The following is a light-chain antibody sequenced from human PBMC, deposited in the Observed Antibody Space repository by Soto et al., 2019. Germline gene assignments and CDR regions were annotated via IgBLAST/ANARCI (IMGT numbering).Light chain of an antibody. V-gene: IGKV3-11*01. CDR3: QQRSNWPMIT. J-gene: IGKJ5*01. CDR1: QSVSSY. CDR2: DAS. Sequence: EIVLTQSPATLSLSPGERATLSCRASQSVSSYLAWYQQKPCQAPRLLIYDASNRATGIPARFSGSGSGTDFTPTISSLEPGDFAVYYCQQRSNWPMITFGQGTRVEIK.